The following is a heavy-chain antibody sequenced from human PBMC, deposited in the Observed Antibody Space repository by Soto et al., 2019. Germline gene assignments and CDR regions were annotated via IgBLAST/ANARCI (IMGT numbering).Heavy chain of an antibody. V-gene: IGHV3-30*18. CDR3: AKVGAYYDSSGYLDY. J-gene: IGHJ4*02. Sequence: GGSLRLSCAASGFTFSSYGMHWVRQAPGKGLEWVAVISYDGSNKYYADSVKGRFTISRDNSKNTLYLQMNSLRAEDTAVYYCAKVGAYYDSSGYLDYWGQGTLVTVSS. D-gene: IGHD3-22*01. CDR1: GFTFSSYG. CDR2: ISYDGSNK.